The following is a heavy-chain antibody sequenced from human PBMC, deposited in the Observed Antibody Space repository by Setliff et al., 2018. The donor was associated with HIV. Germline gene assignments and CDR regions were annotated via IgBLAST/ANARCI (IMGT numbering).Heavy chain of an antibody. Sequence: PSETLSLTCTVSGGSISSYYWSWIRQPAGKGLEWIGHIYTSGSTNYNPSLKSRVTMSVDTSKNQFSLKLSSVTAADTAVYYCARHGAAAGTGVGWYYYYYMDVWGKGTTVTVSS. J-gene: IGHJ6*03. CDR1: GGSISSYY. V-gene: IGHV4-4*07. CDR3: ARHGAAAGTGVGWYYYYYMDV. CDR2: IYTSGST. D-gene: IGHD6-13*01.